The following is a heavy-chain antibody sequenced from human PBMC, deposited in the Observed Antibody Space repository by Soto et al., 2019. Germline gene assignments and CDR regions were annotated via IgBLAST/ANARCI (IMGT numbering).Heavy chain of an antibody. CDR1: GGSISSYY. J-gene: IGHJ4*02. D-gene: IGHD3-10*01. Sequence: QVQLQESGPGLVKPSETLSLTCTVSGGSISSYYWSWIRQPPGKGLEWIGYIYYSGSTNYNPSLKSRVTISVDTSKNQFSLKLSSVTAADTAVYYCARVVRGVPDYCGQGTLVTVSS. V-gene: IGHV4-59*01. CDR2: IYYSGST. CDR3: ARVVRGVPDY.